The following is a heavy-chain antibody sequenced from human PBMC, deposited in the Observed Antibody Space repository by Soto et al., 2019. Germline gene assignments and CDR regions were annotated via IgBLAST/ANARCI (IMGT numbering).Heavy chain of an antibody. CDR1: GFTFSSYA. CDR3: AKDPADYYDSSGYIDY. D-gene: IGHD3-22*01. V-gene: IGHV3-23*01. CDR2: ISGSGGST. Sequence: GGSLRLSCAASGFTFSSYAMSWVRQAPGKGLEWVSAISGSGGSTYYADSVKGRFTISRDNSKNTLYLQMNSLRAEDTAVYYCAKDPADYYDSSGYIDYWGQGTLVTVSS. J-gene: IGHJ4*02.